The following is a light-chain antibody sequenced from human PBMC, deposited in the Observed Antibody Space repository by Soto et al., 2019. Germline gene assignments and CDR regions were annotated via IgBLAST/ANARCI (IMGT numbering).Light chain of an antibody. CDR3: SSYTSSSTLL. CDR2: EVS. Sequence: QSALTQPASVSGSPGQSITISCTGTSSDVGGYNYVSWYQQHPGKAPKLMIYEVSHRPSGISNRFSGSKSANTASLTISGLQAEDEADYYCSSYTSSSTLLFGGGTKVTVL. V-gene: IGLV2-14*01. J-gene: IGLJ2*01. CDR1: SSDVGGYNY.